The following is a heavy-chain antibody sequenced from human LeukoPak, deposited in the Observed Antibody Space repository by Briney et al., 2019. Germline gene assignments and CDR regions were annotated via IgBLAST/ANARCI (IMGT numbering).Heavy chain of an antibody. CDR1: GFTFSSYA. D-gene: IGHD4-17*01. Sequence: PGGSLRLSCAASGFTFSSYAMSWVRQAPGKGLEWVSAISGSGGSTYYADSVKGRFTISRDNAKNSLYLQMNSLRAEDTAVYYCARVWGTRDVHTVTSGDDYWGQGTLVTVSS. J-gene: IGHJ4*02. CDR3: ARVWGTRDVHTVTSGDDY. CDR2: ISGSGGST. V-gene: IGHV3-23*01.